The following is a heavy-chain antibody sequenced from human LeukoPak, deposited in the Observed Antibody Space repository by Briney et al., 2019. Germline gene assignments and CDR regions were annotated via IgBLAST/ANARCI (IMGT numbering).Heavy chain of an antibody. CDR2: IWYDGSNK. V-gene: IGHV3-33*08. J-gene: IGHJ4*02. D-gene: IGHD5-12*01. Sequence: GGSLRLSCAASGFIFSNYGMHWVRQAPGKGLEWVAVIWYDGSNKYYADSVKGRFTISRDNSKNTLYLQMNSLRAEDTAVYYCARRGYSGYDLDYFDYWGQGTLVTVSS. CDR1: GFIFSNYG. CDR3: ARRGYSGYDLDYFDY.